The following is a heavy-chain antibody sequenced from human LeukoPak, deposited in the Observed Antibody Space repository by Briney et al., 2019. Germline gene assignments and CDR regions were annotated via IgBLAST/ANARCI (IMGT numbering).Heavy chain of an antibody. D-gene: IGHD3-22*01. Sequence: GASVKVSCKVSGYTLTELSMHWVRQAPGKGLEWMGGFDPEDGETIYAQKFQGRVTMTEDTSTDTAYMELSSLRSEDTAVYYCATDRDYYDSSGYSLFDPWGQGTLVTVSS. J-gene: IGHJ5*02. CDR1: GYTLTELS. CDR2: FDPEDGET. CDR3: ATDRDYYDSSGYSLFDP. V-gene: IGHV1-24*01.